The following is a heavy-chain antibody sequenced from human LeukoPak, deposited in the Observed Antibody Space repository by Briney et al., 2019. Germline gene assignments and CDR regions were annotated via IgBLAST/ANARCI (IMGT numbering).Heavy chain of an antibody. Sequence: ASVKVSCNVSGDTFNTHAVSWVRQAPGQGPEWMGGVTPIFGTASYAQKFQGRVTITADESTNTAYMELNGLRSDDTAVYYCTRCRTPYNNYYFDYWGQGTLVTVSS. D-gene: IGHD4-11*01. V-gene: IGHV1-69*13. J-gene: IGHJ4*02. CDR1: GDTFNTHA. CDR2: VTPIFGTA. CDR3: TRCRTPYNNYYFDY.